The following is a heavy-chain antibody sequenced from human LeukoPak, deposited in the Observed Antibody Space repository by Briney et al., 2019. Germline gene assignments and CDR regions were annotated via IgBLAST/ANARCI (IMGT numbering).Heavy chain of an antibody. D-gene: IGHD3-9*01. J-gene: IGHJ6*03. V-gene: IGHV1-18*04. CDR3: ARVRDVLRYFDWLLKGGYYMDV. Sequence: GASVKVSCKASGYTFTGYYMHWVRQAPGQGLEWMGWINPNSGNTNYAQKLQGRVTMTTDTSTSTAYMELRSLRSDDTAVYYCARVRDVLRYFDWLLKGGYYMDVWGKGTTVTISS. CDR1: GYTFTGYY. CDR2: INPNSGNT.